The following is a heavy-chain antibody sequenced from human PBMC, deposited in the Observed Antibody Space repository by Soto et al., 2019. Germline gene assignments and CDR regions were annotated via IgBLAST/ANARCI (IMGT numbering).Heavy chain of an antibody. J-gene: IGHJ4*02. CDR2: IYYSGST. CDR1: GGSVNSGVYY. V-gene: IGHV4-61*08. D-gene: IGHD3-3*01. Sequence: SEPLSLTCTVSGGSVNSGVYYWSWIRQHPGKGLEWIGYIYYSGSTYYNPSLKSRVTISLDTSKSQFSLKLSSVSAADTAVYYCARDGSGYDFWSGPYFFDYWGPGTLVTVSS. CDR3: ARDGSGYDFWSGPYFFDY.